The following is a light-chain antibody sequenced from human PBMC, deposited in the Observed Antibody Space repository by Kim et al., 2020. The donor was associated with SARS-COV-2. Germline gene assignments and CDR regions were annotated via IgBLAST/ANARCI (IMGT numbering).Light chain of an antibody. Sequence: DIKMTKSLSTLSASVGDRVTITCRASQGINNWLAWYQQKPGKAPDLLIYAVSTLEGGVPSRFSGSGSGTEFTLTISSLQPDDFATYYCHQYDTYPLTFGGGTKVDIK. J-gene: IGKJ4*01. CDR3: HQYDTYPLT. V-gene: IGKV1-5*03. CDR1: QGINNW. CDR2: AVS.